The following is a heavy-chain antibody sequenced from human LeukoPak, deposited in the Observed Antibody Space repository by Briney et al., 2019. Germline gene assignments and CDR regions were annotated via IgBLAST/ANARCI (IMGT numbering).Heavy chain of an antibody. V-gene: IGHV1-2*02. D-gene: IGHD2-2*01. CDR2: INPNSGGT. CDR1: GYTFTGYY. J-gene: IGHJ3*02. Sequence: ASVKVSCKASGYTFTGYYMHWVRQAPGQGLEWMGWINPNSGGTNYAQKFQGRVTMTRDTSISTATLELSRLSSDDTAGYDCARGIVVPAAGDDAFDIWGQGTMVTVSS. CDR3: ARGIVVPAAGDDAFDI.